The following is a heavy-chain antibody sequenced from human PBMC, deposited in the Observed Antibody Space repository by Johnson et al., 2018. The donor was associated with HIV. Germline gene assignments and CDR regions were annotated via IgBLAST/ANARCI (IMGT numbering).Heavy chain of an antibody. CDR3: ARGGDYDSDDVFDI. D-gene: IGHD3-22*01. CDR1: GFTFSSYA. Sequence: VQLVESGGGVVQPGGSLRLSCAASGFTFSSYAMHWVRQAPGKGLEYVSAISSNGGSTYYANSVKGRFTISRDNSKNTLYLQMNSLRAEDTALYYCARGGDYDSDDVFDIWGQGTMVIVSS. CDR2: ISSNGGST. J-gene: IGHJ3*02. V-gene: IGHV3-64*01.